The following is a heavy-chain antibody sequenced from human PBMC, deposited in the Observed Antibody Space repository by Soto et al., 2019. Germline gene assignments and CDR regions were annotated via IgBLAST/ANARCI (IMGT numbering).Heavy chain of an antibody. CDR3: AKDQLRDYYDSSGCFDY. V-gene: IGHV3-49*04. Sequence: PGGSLRLSCTASGFTFGDYAMSWVRQAPGKGLEWVGFIRSKAYGGTTEYAASVKGRFTISRDDSKSIAYLQMNSLRAEDTAVYYCAKDQLRDYYDSSGCFDYWGQGTLVTVSS. D-gene: IGHD3-22*01. CDR1: GFTFGDYA. J-gene: IGHJ4*02. CDR2: IRSKAYGGTT.